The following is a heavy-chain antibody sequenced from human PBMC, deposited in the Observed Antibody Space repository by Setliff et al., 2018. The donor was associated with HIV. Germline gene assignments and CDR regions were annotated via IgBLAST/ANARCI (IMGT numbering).Heavy chain of an antibody. CDR2: IYPGDSDT. CDR1: GYSFTNYW. V-gene: IGHV5-51*01. Sequence: SLKISCKGSGYSFTNYWIGWVRQMPGKGLEWMGIIYPGDSDTRYSPSFQGQVTISADKSISTAYLQWSSLKASDTAMYYCARLSVVTATRIYYFDYWGQGTLVTVSS. D-gene: IGHD2-21*02. J-gene: IGHJ4*02. CDR3: ARLSVVTATRIYYFDY.